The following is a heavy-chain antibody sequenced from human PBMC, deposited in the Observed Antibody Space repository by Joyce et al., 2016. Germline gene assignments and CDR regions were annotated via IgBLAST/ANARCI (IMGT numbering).Heavy chain of an antibody. CDR2: ISYDGIYK. CDR1: GLTLSNYG. CDR3: AKILTATYSSGWFLDY. D-gene: IGHD6-25*01. J-gene: IGHJ4*02. Sequence: QVQLVESGGGVVQPGRSLRLSCAASGLTLSNYGVHWVRQAPGKGLEGVAVISYDGIYKYYADSVKGRFTISRENSKNTVFLEMNSLRAEDMAVYYCAKILTATYSSGWFLDYWGQGTLVTVSS. V-gene: IGHV3-30*18.